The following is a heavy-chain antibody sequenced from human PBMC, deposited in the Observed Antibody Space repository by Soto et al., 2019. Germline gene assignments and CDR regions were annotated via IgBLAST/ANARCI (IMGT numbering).Heavy chain of an antibody. J-gene: IGHJ4*02. CDR3: ARLAMWSRYSSGGFDY. CDR2: ISGYNGNT. D-gene: IGHD6-19*01. CDR1: GYTFSSSG. Sequence: ASVKVSCKASGYTFSSSGISWVRQAPGQGLEWMGWISGYNGNTNYGQKFQGRVTMTTDTSTRTAYMELRSLKASDTAMYYCARLAMWSRYSSGGFDYWGQGTLVTVSS. V-gene: IGHV1-18*01.